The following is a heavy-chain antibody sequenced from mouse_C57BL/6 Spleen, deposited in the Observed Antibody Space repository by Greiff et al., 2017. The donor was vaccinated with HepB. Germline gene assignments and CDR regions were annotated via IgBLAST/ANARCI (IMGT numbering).Heavy chain of an antibody. V-gene: IGHV3-1*01. CDR3: AREDGYDEFAY. CDR2: ISYSGST. J-gene: IGHJ3*01. CDR1: GYSITSGYD. Sequence: VQLKESGPGMVKPSQSLSLTCTVTGYSITSGYDWHWIRHFPGNKLEWMGYISYSGSTNYNPSLKSRISITHDTSKNHFFLKLNSVTTEDTATYYCAREDGYDEFAYWGQGTLVTVSA. D-gene: IGHD2-2*01.